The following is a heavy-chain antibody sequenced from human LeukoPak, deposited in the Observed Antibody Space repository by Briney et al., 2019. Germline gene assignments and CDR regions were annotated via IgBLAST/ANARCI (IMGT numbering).Heavy chain of an antibody. Sequence: SETLSLTCTVSGGSIRSYYWSWIRQPPGKGLEWIGYIYYSGSTNYNPSLKSRVTISVDTSKNQFSLKLSSVTAADTAVYYCAREVAAVHYFDYWGQGTLVTVSS. V-gene: IGHV4-59*01. CDR3: AREVAAVHYFDY. CDR1: GGSIRSYY. CDR2: IYYSGST. J-gene: IGHJ4*02. D-gene: IGHD6-13*01.